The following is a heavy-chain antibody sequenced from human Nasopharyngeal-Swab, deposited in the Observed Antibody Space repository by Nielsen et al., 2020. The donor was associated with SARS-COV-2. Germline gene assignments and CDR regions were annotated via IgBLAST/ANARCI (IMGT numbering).Heavy chain of an antibody. CDR3: ARDDYDILTGYYTGGIY. D-gene: IGHD3-9*01. V-gene: IGHV1-18*01. Sequence: WVRQAPGQGLERMGWISAYNGNTNYAQKLQGRVTMTIDTSTSTAYMELRSLRSDDTAVYYCARDDYDILTGYYTGGIYWGQGTLVTVSS. J-gene: IGHJ4*02. CDR2: ISAYNGNT.